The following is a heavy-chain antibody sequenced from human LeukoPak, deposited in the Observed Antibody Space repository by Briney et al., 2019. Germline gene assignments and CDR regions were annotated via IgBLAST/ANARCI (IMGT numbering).Heavy chain of an antibody. D-gene: IGHD6-13*01. J-gene: IGHJ2*01. CDR1: GGSISSGGYY. Sequence: TLSLTCTVSGGSISSGGYYWSWIRQPPGKGLEWIGYIYHSGSTYYNPSLKSRVTISVDRSKNQYSLKLSSVTAADTAVYYCARNNEAAAVSPGYFDLWGRGTLVTVSS. CDR3: ARNNEAAAVSPGYFDL. CDR2: IYHSGST. V-gene: IGHV4-30-2*01.